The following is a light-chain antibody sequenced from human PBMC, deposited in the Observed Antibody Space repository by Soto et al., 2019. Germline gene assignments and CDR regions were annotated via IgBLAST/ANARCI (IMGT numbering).Light chain of an antibody. J-gene: IGKJ5*01. CDR3: QQYNSYRIT. CDR1: QSISSW. V-gene: IGKV1-5*01. CDR2: DAS. Sequence: DIQMTQSPSTLSASVGDRVTITCRASQSISSWLAWYQQKPGKAPKLLIYDASSLESGVPSRFSGSGFGTEFTLTISSLQPDDFATYYCQQYNSYRITFGQGTRLEIK.